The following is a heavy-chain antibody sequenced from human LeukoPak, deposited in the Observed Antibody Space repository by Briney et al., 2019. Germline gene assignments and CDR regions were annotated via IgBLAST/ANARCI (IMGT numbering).Heavy chain of an antibody. V-gene: IGHV4-39*07. D-gene: IGHD4-17*01. Sequence: SETLSLTCTVSGGSISSSSYYWGWIRQPPGKGLEWIGSIYYSGSTYYNPSLKSRVTISEDTSKNQFSLKLSSVTAADTAVYYCARSATVTTGYFDYWGQGTLVTVSS. J-gene: IGHJ4*02. CDR3: ARSATVTTGYFDY. CDR1: GGSISSSSYY. CDR2: IYYSGST.